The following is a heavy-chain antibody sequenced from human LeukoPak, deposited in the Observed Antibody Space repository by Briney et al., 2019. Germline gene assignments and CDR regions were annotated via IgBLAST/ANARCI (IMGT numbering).Heavy chain of an antibody. V-gene: IGHV3-30-3*01. D-gene: IGHD5-12*01. J-gene: IGHJ4*02. CDR3: ARDLYGGYLGLDY. Sequence: GGSLRLSCAASGITFSSYAMHWVRQAPGKGLEWVAVISYDGSNKYYADSVKGRFTISRDNSKNTLYLQMNSLRAEDTAVYHCARDLYGGYLGLDYWGQGTLVTVTS. CDR2: ISYDGSNK. CDR1: GITFSSYA.